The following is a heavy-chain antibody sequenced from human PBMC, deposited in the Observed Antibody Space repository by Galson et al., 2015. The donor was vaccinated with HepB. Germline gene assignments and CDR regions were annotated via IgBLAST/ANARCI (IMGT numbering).Heavy chain of an antibody. D-gene: IGHD4-17*01. Sequence: SLRLSCAASGFTFSSSWMSWVRQAPGKGLEWVANIKQDGSEKYYVDSVKGRFTISRDNAKNSLYLQMNSLRAEDTAVYYCARDGNYGDYFDYWGQGTLVTVSS. CDR1: GFTFSSSW. V-gene: IGHV3-7*03. CDR2: IKQDGSEK. CDR3: ARDGNYGDYFDY. J-gene: IGHJ4*02.